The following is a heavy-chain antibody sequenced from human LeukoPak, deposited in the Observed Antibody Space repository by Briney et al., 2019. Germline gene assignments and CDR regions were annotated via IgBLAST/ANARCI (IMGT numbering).Heavy chain of an antibody. Sequence: GSSVKVSCKASGGTFSSYAISWVRQAPGQGLEWMGGIIPIFGTANYAQKFQGRVTITADESTSTAYMELSSLRSEDTAVYYCARDRGDIVATAGDYFDYWGQGTLVTVSS. CDR2: IIPIFGTA. J-gene: IGHJ4*02. D-gene: IGHD5-12*01. CDR1: GGTFSSYA. CDR3: ARDRGDIVATAGDYFDY. V-gene: IGHV1-69*01.